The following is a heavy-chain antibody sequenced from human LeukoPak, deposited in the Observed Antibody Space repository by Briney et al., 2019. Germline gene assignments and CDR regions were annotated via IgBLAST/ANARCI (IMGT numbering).Heavy chain of an antibody. Sequence: PGGSLRLSCAASGFTFSSYWMHWVRQAPGKGLMWVSRINSDGSSTSYADSVKGRFTISRDNAKNTLYLQMNSLRAEDTAVYYCARGNYDILTGYGTAGMDVWGKGTTVTVSS. CDR3: ARGNYDILTGYGTAGMDV. CDR2: INSDGSST. D-gene: IGHD3-9*01. J-gene: IGHJ6*04. V-gene: IGHV3-74*01. CDR1: GFTFSSYW.